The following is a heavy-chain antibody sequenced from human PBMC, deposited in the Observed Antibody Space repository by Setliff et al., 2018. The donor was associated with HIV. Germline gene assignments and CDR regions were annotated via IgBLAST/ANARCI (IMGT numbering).Heavy chain of an antibody. Sequence: GESLKISCAASGFTFSSYGMHWVRQAPGKGLEWVAFIRYDGSNKYYADSVKGRFTISRDNSKNTLYLQMNSLRAEDTAVYYCAKGYCSSTSCYDYYYYGMDVWGQGTTVTVSS. V-gene: IGHV3-30*02. CDR3: AKGYCSSTSCYDYYYYGMDV. CDR2: IRYDGSNK. J-gene: IGHJ6*02. CDR1: GFTFSSYG. D-gene: IGHD2-2*01.